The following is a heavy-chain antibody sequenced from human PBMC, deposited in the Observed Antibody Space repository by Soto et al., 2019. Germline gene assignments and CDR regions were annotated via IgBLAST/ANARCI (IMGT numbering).Heavy chain of an antibody. D-gene: IGHD5-18*01. CDR1: SSTFTSNG. Sequence: GASVKVSCKVSSSTFTSNGIGWVRQAPGQGLEWMGWISTYNENMDSAPQLQGRLTMTTDTSTTTAYMELTNLKSDDTALYYCAYVGGYSTGDYSFDVWGQGTPVT. V-gene: IGHV1-18*04. CDR2: ISTYNENM. J-gene: IGHJ4*02. CDR3: AYVGGYSTGDYSFDV.